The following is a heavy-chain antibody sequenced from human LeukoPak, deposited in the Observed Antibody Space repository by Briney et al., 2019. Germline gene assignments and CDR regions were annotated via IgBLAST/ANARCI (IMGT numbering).Heavy chain of an antibody. D-gene: IGHD3-22*01. V-gene: IGHV4-59*01. J-gene: IGHJ3*02. CDR3: ATEPDFNYYDSSGYGAFDI. CDR2: IYYSGST. Sequence: SETLSLTCTVSGGSISSYYWSWIRQPPGKGLEWIGYIYYSGSTNYNPSLKSRVTISVDTSKNQFSLKLSSVTAADTAVYYCATEPDFNYYDSSGYGAFDIWGQGTMVTVSS. CDR1: GGSISSYY.